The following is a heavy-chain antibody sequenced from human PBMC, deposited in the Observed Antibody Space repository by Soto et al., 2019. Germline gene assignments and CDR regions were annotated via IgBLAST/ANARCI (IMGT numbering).Heavy chain of an antibody. J-gene: IGHJ4*02. D-gene: IGHD2-15*01. CDR1: GFTFSSYW. CDR2: INSDGSST. Sequence: EVQLVESGGGLVQPGGSLRLACAASGFTFSSYWMHWVRQAPGKGLVWVSRINSDGSSTSYADSVKGRFTSPRSNAKNTMYLQMHSLRAEDTAVYYCARTSLVVAAATREDYWGQGTLVTVSS. CDR3: ARTSLVVAAATREDY. V-gene: IGHV3-74*01.